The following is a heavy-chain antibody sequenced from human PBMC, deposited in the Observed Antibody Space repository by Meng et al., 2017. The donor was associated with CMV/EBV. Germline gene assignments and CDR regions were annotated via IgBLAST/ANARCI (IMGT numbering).Heavy chain of an antibody. CDR2: ISWNSGSI. V-gene: IGHV3-9*01. CDR3: AKDLSPSITGTPGYYYYGMDV. CDR1: GFTFDDYA. Sequence: SLKISCAASGFTFDDYAMHWVRQAPGKGLEWVSGISWNSGSIGYADSVKGRFTISRDNAKNSLYLQTNSLRAEDTALYYCAKDLSPSITGTPGYYYYGMDVWGQGTTVTVSS. D-gene: IGHD1-20*01. J-gene: IGHJ6*02.